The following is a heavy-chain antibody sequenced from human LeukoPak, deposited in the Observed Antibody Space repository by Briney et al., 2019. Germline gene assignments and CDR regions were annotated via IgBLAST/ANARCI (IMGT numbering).Heavy chain of an antibody. J-gene: IGHJ6*02. CDR2: IYPGDSDT. Sequence: GESLKISCKGSGKNFTSYWIGWVRQMPGKGLEWMGIIYPGDSDTRYSPSFQGQVTISADKSISTAYLQWSSLKASDTAMYYCARHLIVVVPAANIKADYYYYYGMDVWGQGTTVTVSS. CDR1: GKNFTSYW. V-gene: IGHV5-51*01. D-gene: IGHD2-2*01. CDR3: ARHLIVVVPAANIKADYYYYYGMDV.